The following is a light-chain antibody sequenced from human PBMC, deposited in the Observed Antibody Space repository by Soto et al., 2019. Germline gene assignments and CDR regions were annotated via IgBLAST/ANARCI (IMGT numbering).Light chain of an antibody. V-gene: IGKV3-15*01. CDR3: QQYNNWPQT. CDR1: QRVSSN. Sequence: EIVMTQSPATLSVSPGERATLSCRASQRVSSNLAWYQQKPGQAPRLLIYGASTRATGIPARFSGRGSGTEFTLTISSLQSEDFAFYYCQQYNNWPQTFGQGTKVEI. J-gene: IGKJ1*01. CDR2: GAS.